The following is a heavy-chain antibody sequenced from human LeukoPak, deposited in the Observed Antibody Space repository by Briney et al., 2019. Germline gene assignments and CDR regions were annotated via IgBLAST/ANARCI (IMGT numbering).Heavy chain of an antibody. J-gene: IGHJ4*02. CDR1: GFTFSSYG. Sequence: PGGSLRLSCAASGFTFSSYGMHWVRQAPGKGLEWVAVIWYDGSNKYYADPVKGRFTISRDNSKNTLYLQMNSLRAEDTAVYYCAKDGGRYYFDYWGQGTLVTVSS. CDR2: IWYDGSNK. V-gene: IGHV3-33*06. D-gene: IGHD1-26*01. CDR3: AKDGGRYYFDY.